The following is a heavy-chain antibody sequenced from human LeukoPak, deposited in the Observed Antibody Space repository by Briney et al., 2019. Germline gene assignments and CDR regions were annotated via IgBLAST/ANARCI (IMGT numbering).Heavy chain of an antibody. CDR2: IIPIFGTA. Sequence: ASVKVSCKASGGTFSSYAISWVRQAPGQGLEWMGRIIPIFGTANYAQKFQGRVTITTDVSTSTAYMELSSLRSEDTAVYYCARDYYDSSGYYLWGQGTLVTVSS. CDR3: ARDYYDSSGYYL. V-gene: IGHV1-69*05. D-gene: IGHD3-22*01. J-gene: IGHJ4*02. CDR1: GGTFSSYA.